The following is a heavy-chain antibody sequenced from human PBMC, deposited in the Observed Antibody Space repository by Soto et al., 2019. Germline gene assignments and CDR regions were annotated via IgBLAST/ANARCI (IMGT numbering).Heavy chain of an antibody. J-gene: IGHJ4*02. Sequence: SETLSLTCAVSGGSISSGGYSWSWIRQPPGKGLEWIGYIYYSGSTYYNPSLKSRVTISVDTSKNQFSLKLSSVTAADTAVYYCARGGLQQNFDYWGQGTLVTVSS. CDR1: GGSISSGGYS. CDR3: ARGGLQQNFDY. V-gene: IGHV4-31*11. CDR2: IYYSGST.